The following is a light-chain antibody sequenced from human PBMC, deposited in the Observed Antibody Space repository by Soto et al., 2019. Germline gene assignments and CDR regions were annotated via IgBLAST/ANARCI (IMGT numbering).Light chain of an antibody. CDR3: QHYAGSPPWT. Sequence: EIVLTQSPGTLSLARGERATLSCRASQSVGSIYLAWYQQKPGQAPRLLIYGVSNRATGIPERFSGSGSGTDFTLTISRLEAEDFAVYYCQHYAGSPPWTFGQGTKVEIK. CDR2: GVS. V-gene: IGKV3-20*01. CDR1: QSVGSIY. J-gene: IGKJ1*01.